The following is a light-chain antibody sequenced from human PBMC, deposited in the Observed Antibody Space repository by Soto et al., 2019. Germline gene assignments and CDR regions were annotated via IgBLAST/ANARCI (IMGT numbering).Light chain of an antibody. Sequence: LVLTHSXGTLSLYAEDXXXXXXXAIQSVRSSYLAWYQQKXGQAPRLLIYGASXRANGIPYRFSGSGSGTDFTLTISRLEPEDFAVYYCEQYDSSPKTFGQGTNVDI. CDR2: GAS. V-gene: IGKV3-20*01. CDR3: EQYDSSPKT. CDR1: QSVRSSY. J-gene: IGKJ1*01.